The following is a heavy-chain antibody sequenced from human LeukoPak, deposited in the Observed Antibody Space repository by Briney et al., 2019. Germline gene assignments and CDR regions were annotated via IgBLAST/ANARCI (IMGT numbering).Heavy chain of an antibody. CDR3: AREMYDYVWGSYRYPLDY. D-gene: IGHD3-16*02. J-gene: IGHJ4*02. Sequence: ASVKVSCKASGYTFTSYGISWVRQAPGQGLEWMGWISAYNGNTNYAQKLQGRVTMTTDTSTSTAYMELRSLRSDDTAVYYCAREMYDYVWGSYRYPLDYWGQGTLVTVSS. CDR2: ISAYNGNT. V-gene: IGHV1-18*01. CDR1: GYTFTSYG.